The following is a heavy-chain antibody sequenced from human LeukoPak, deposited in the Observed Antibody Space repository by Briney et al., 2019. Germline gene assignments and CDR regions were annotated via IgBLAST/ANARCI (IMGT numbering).Heavy chain of an antibody. CDR3: ARAGYGDLDDAFDI. J-gene: IGHJ3*02. Sequence: GGSLRLSCAAPGFTFSSYWMSWVRQAPGKGLEWVANIKQDGSEKYYVDSVKGRFTISRDNAKNSLYLQMNSLRAEDTAVYYCARAGYGDLDDAFDIWGQGTMVTVSS. CDR1: GFTFSSYW. CDR2: IKQDGSEK. D-gene: IGHD4-17*01. V-gene: IGHV3-7*01.